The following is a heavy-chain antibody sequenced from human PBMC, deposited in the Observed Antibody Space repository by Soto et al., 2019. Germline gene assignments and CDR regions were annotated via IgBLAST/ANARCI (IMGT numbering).Heavy chain of an antibody. D-gene: IGHD4-17*01. Sequence: SVKVSCKASGGTFNSYAISWVRQGPGQGLEWMGGIIPSLGTINYAQRFQGRVTITTDESTSTGHVELSSLRSEDTAVYYCAKSVEYGDYPRWFDPWGQGTLVTVSS. CDR3: AKSVEYGDYPRWFDP. J-gene: IGHJ5*02. CDR1: GGTFNSYA. V-gene: IGHV1-69*05. CDR2: IIPSLGTI.